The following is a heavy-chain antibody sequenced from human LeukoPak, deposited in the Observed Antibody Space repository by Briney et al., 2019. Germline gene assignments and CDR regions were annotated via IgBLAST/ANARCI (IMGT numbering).Heavy chain of an antibody. Sequence: ASVKVSCKASGYTFTSYGISWVRQAPGQGLEWVGGISAYNGNTNYAQKLQGRVTMTTDTSTSTAYMELRSLRADDTAVYYCARVGYSGYDWEWYFDYWGQGTLVTVSS. J-gene: IGHJ4*02. D-gene: IGHD5-12*01. CDR1: GYTFTSYG. CDR3: ARVGYSGYDWEWYFDY. CDR2: ISAYNGNT. V-gene: IGHV1-18*01.